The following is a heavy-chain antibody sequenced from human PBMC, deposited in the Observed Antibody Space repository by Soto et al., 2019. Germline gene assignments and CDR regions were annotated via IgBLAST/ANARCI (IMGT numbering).Heavy chain of an antibody. CDR3: ARGRYGDY. D-gene: IGHD1-1*01. Sequence: QVHLVQSGAEVKKPGASVKVSCKGSGYAFTTYGITWVRQSPGQGLEWLGWISAHNGNTNYAQKLQGRVTVNRDTSTITAYMAMSSLRSDDTAVYYCARGRYGDYWGQGALVTVSS. V-gene: IGHV1-18*01. CDR2: ISAHNGNT. J-gene: IGHJ4*02. CDR1: GYAFTTYG.